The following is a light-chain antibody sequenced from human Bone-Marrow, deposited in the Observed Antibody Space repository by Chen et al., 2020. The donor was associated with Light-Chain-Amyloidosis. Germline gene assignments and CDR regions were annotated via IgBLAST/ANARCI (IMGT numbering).Light chain of an antibody. CDR3: QVWDRSSDRPV. CDR1: NIGSTS. J-gene: IGLJ3*02. Sequence: SYVLTQPSSVSVAPGQTAPIACGGNNIGSTSVHWYQQTPDQAPLLVVYDDSDRPSGIPERLSGSNSGNTATLTISRVEAGDEADYYCQVWDRSSDRPVFGGGTKLTVL. CDR2: DDS. V-gene: IGLV3-21*02.